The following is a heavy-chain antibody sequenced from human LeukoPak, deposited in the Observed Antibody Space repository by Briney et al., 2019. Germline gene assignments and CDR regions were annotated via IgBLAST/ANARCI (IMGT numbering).Heavy chain of an antibody. Sequence: SETPSLTCTVSGGSISSSSYYWGWVRQPPGMGLEGIGSIYYSGSTYYNPSLKSRVAISVDTSKNPSSLKLRSVTAADTAVYYCARDSGSYSRGLVRAYYMDVWGKGTTVTVSS. V-gene: IGHV4-39*07. CDR3: ARDSGSYSRGLVRAYYMDV. D-gene: IGHD1-26*01. CDR1: GGSISSSSYY. J-gene: IGHJ6*03. CDR2: IYYSGST.